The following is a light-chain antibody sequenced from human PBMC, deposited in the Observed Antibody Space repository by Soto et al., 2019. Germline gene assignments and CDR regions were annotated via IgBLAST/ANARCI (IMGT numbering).Light chain of an antibody. Sequence: EIVLTQSPGTLSLSPGERGTLSCRASQRVGTNFLAWYQQKPGQAPRLLIYAASNRATGIPDRFSGSGSGTDFTLTISRVEPEDFAVYYCQQYDGAPGVTFGGGTKVEMK. V-gene: IGKV3-20*01. CDR1: QRVGTNF. J-gene: IGKJ4*01. CDR2: AAS. CDR3: QQYDGAPGVT.